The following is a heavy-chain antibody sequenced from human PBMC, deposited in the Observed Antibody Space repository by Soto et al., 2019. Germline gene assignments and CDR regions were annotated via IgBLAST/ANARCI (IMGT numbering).Heavy chain of an antibody. CDR3: YSHFMPRARAFYCFYP. Sequence: PVRSVRLSSRASAGIFRSYWMHWVRRAPGKGPVWVARINSDGRNAKYVDSVKGRFTISRDNAKNTLYLQMNSLRAEDTAVYYCYSHFMPRARAFYCFYPCCPGTL. J-gene: IGHJ5*02. D-gene: IGHD4-4*01. V-gene: IGHV3-74*03. CDR2: INSDGRNA. CDR1: AGIFRSYW.